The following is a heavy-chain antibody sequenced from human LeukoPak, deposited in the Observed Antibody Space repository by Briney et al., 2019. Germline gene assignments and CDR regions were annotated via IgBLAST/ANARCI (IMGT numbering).Heavy chain of an antibody. CDR1: GFTFSSYE. D-gene: IGHD6-13*01. J-gene: IGHJ4*02. CDR3: ARDAAFIAAAGTFDY. V-gene: IGHV3-48*03. CDR2: ISSSGSTI. Sequence: PGGSLRLSCAASGFTFSSYEMNWVRQAPGKGLEWVSYISSSGSTIYYADSVKGRFTISRDNAKNSLYLQMNSLRAEDTAVYYCARDAAFIAAAGTFDYWGQGTLVTVSS.